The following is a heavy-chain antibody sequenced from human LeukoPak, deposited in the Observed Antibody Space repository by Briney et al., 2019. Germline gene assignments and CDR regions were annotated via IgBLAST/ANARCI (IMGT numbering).Heavy chain of an antibody. V-gene: IGHV4-39*07. CDR1: GGSISSSSYY. J-gene: IGHJ4*02. Sequence: SETLSLTCTVSGGSISSSSYYWGWIRQPPGKGLEWIGEINHSGSTNYNPSLKSRVTISVDTSKNQFSLKLSSVTAADTAVYYCARDPGQGDFDYWGQGTLVTVSS. CDR3: ARDPGQGDFDY. CDR2: INHSGST.